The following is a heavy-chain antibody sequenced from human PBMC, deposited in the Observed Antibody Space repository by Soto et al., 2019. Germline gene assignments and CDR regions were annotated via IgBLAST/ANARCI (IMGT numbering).Heavy chain of an antibody. CDR2: IYHSGST. CDR3: ARGAPNLVVPAAFGYYYMDV. CDR1: SGSISSSNW. Sequence: SETLSLTCAVSSGSISSSNWWSWVRQPPGKGLEWIGEIYHSGSTNYNPSLKSRVTISVDKSKNQFSLKLSSVTAADTAVYYCARGAPNLVVPAAFGYYYMDVWGKGTTVTVSS. V-gene: IGHV4-4*02. D-gene: IGHD2-2*01. J-gene: IGHJ6*03.